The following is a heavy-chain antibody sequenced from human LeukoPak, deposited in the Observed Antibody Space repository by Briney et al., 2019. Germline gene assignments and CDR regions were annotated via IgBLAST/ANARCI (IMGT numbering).Heavy chain of an antibody. J-gene: IGHJ4*02. CDR1: GFTFSSCA. CDR2: ISSSSSYI. V-gene: IGHV3-21*01. Sequence: GGSLRLSCAASGFTFSSCAMNWVRQAPGKGLEWVSSISSSSSYIYYADSVKGRFTISRDNAKNSLYLQMNSLRAEDTAVYYCARGGLSGGDYWGQGTLVTVSS. CDR3: ARGGLSGGDY. D-gene: IGHD2-15*01.